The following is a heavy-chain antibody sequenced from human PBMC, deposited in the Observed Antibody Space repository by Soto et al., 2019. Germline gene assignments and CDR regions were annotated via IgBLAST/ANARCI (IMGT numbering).Heavy chain of an antibody. D-gene: IGHD3-16*02. CDR1: GFTFSSYG. J-gene: IGHJ4*02. Sequence: QAGGSLRLSCAASGFTFSSYGMHWVRQAPGKGLEWVAVISYDGSNKYYADSVKGRFTISRDNSKNTLYLQMNSLRAEDTAVYYCAKSTGYVWGSYRYRYFDYWGQGTLVTVSS. V-gene: IGHV3-30*18. CDR3: AKSTGYVWGSYRYRYFDY. CDR2: ISYDGSNK.